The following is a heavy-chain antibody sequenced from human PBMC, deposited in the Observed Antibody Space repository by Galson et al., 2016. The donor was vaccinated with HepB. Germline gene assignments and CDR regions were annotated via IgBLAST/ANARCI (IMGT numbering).Heavy chain of an antibody. V-gene: IGHV3-33*08. D-gene: IGHD3-3*01. J-gene: IGHJ6*02. CDR2: IWYDGSNK. CDR3: AKTYYDFWSGYDYYYGMDV. CDR1: GFTFSSYW. Sequence: SLRLSCAASGFTFSSYWMTWVRQAPGKGLEWVAVIWYDGSNKYYADSVKGRFTISRDNSKNTLYLQMNSLRAEDTAVYYCAKTYYDFWSGYDYYYGMDVWGQGTTVTVSS.